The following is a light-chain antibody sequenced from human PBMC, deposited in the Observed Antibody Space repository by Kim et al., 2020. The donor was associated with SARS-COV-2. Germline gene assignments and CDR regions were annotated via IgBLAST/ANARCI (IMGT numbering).Light chain of an antibody. V-gene: IGKV1-NL1*01. CDR1: QGISNS. CDR3: QQYYRTPLT. Sequence: DIQMTQSPSSLSASVGDRVTITCRASQGISNSLAWYQQKPGKAPKLLLFAASRLESGVPSRFSGSGSETDYTLTISSLQPEDFASYYCQQYYRTPLTFGQGTKVDIK. CDR2: AAS. J-gene: IGKJ1*01.